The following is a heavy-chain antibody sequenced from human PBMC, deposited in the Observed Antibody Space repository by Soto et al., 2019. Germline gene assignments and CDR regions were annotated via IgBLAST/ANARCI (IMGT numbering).Heavy chain of an antibody. CDR2: IWYDGSNK. Sequence: QVQVVESGGGVVQPGRSLRLSCAASGFTFSSYGMHWVRQAPGKGLEWVAVIWYDGSNKYYAGSVKGRFTISRDNSKNTLDLQMNSLRAEDTAVYYCARVDRGSYLGAFDYWGQGTLVTVSS. CDR1: GFTFSSYG. D-gene: IGHD1-26*01. V-gene: IGHV3-33*01. CDR3: ARVDRGSYLGAFDY. J-gene: IGHJ4*02.